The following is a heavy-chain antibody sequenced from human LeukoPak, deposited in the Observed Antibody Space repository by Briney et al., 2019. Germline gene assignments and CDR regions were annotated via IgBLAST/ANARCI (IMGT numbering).Heavy chain of an antibody. Sequence: SETLSLTCTVSGGSISSYYWSWIRQPPGKGLEWIGYIYHNGRTNYNPSLKSRVTISVDTSENQFSLKLSSVTAADTAVYYCAREGTTVTHFDYWGQGTLVTVSS. J-gene: IGHJ4*02. V-gene: IGHV4-59*12. CDR1: GGSISSYY. CDR3: AREGTTVTHFDY. CDR2: IYHNGRT. D-gene: IGHD4-11*01.